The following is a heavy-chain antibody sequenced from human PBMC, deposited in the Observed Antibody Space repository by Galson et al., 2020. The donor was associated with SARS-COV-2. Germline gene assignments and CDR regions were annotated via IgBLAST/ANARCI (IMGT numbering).Heavy chain of an antibody. V-gene: IGHV4-61*02. CDR2: IYTSGST. D-gene: IGHD2-15*01. Sequence: SETLSLTCTVSGGSISSGSYYWSWIRQPAGQGLEWIGRIYTSGSTNYNPSLKSRVTISVDTSKNQLSLKLSSVTAADTAVYYCASGIVVVVAAKYYYYGMDVWGQGTTVTVSS. CDR3: ASGIVVVVAAKYYYYGMDV. CDR1: GGSISSGSYY. J-gene: IGHJ6*02.